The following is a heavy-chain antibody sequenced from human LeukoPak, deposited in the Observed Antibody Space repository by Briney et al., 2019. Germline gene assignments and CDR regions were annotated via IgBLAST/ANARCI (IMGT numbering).Heavy chain of an antibody. CDR1: GFTFSDYY. J-gene: IGHJ3*02. CDR2: ISSSSSYT. D-gene: IGHD2-15*01. Sequence: GGSLRLFCAASGFTFSDYYMSWIRQAPGKGLEWVSYISSSSSYTNYADSVKGRFTISRDNAKNSLYLQMNSLRAEDTAVYYCARSRDCSGGSCYVDAFDIWGQGTMVTVSS. V-gene: IGHV3-11*06. CDR3: ARSRDCSGGSCYVDAFDI.